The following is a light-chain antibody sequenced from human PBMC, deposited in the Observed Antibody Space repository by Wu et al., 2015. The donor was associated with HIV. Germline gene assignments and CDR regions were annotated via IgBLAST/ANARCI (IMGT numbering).Light chain of an antibody. V-gene: IGKV3-15*01. CDR1: QSVNSK. Sequence: EIVMTQSPATLSVSPGERATLSCRASQSVNSKLAWYQQKPRPGLPRLLIYGASIRATGVPARFTGSGSGTEFALTISSLDSEDFAVYYCQHRTSWPFTFGPGPRWISN. J-gene: IGKJ3*01. CDR3: QHRTSWPFT. CDR2: GAS.